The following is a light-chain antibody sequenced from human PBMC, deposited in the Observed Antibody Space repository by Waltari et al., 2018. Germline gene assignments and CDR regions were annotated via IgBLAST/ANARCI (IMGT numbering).Light chain of an antibody. Sequence: SYVLTQPPSLSVAPGQTARLTWGENNIGGKSEQWYQQKAGQAPILVVYDNNDRPSEIPERISGSNSGNTATLTITRVEAGDEADYFCQVWDSSSDQVVFGGGTKLTVL. V-gene: IGLV3-21*02. CDR3: QVWDSSSDQVV. J-gene: IGLJ2*01. CDR2: DNN. CDR1: NIGGKS.